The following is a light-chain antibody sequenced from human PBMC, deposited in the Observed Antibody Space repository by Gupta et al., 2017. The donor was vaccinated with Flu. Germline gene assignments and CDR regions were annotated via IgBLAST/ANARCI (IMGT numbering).Light chain of an antibody. CDR2: QDT. J-gene: IGLJ2*01. CDR1: KVGDEL. Sequence: CSGEKVGDELACWCQQKPGQSPTLVIYQDTKRPSVIPERFSGSNSGNTATLTISGTQAMDEADYYCQVWDSSTGVFGGGTKVTVL. CDR3: QVWDSSTGV. V-gene: IGLV3-1*01.